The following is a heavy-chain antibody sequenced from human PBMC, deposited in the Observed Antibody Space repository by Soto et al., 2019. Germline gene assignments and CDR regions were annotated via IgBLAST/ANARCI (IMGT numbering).Heavy chain of an antibody. CDR2: IIPIFGTA. V-gene: IGHV1-69*06. J-gene: IGHJ4*02. D-gene: IGHD3-3*01. Sequence: QVQLVQSGAEVKKPGSSVKVSCKASGGTFSSYAISWVRQAPGQGLEWMGGIIPIFGTANYAQKFQGRVTITRDTSASTAYMELSSLRSEDTAVYYCARSPLGITIFGVVTQQQANYFDYWGQGTLVTVSS. CDR3: ARSPLGITIFGVVTQQQANYFDY. CDR1: GGTFSSYA.